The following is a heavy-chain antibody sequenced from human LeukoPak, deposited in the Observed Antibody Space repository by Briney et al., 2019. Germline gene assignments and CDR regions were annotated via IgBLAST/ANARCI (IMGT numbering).Heavy chain of an antibody. V-gene: IGHV4-59*01. CDR1: GGSISSYY. CDR3: ARDSWGTNAFDI. D-gene: IGHD1-26*01. CDR2: IYYSGST. Sequence: SETLSHTCTVSGGSISSYYWSWIRQPPGKGLEWIGYIYYSGSTNYSPSLKSRVTISVDTSKNQFSLKLSSVTAADTAVYYCARDSWGTNAFDIWGQGTMVTVSS. J-gene: IGHJ3*02.